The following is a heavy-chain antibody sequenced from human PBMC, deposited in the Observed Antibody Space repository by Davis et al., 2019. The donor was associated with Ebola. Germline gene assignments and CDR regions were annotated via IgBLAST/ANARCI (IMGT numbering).Heavy chain of an antibody. CDR3: ARVQTGYDVDIRNSPSWFAP. D-gene: IGHD3-22*01. Sequence: SSVKVSCKASGCTFSHYAISWVRQAPGQGLEWMGGIIPIFGTANYAQKFQGRVTITADESTRTVYLELSSLRSEDTAVYYCARVQTGYDVDIRNSPSWFAPWGQGTLLTVSS. V-gene: IGHV1-69*13. CDR2: IIPIFGTA. CDR1: GCTFSHYA. J-gene: IGHJ5*02.